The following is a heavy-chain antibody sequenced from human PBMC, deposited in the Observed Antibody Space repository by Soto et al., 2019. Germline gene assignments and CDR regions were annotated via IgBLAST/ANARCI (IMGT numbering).Heavy chain of an antibody. CDR1: GYTFTSYA. CDR3: ARDLGGWPDY. Sequence: QVQLVQSGAEVKKPGASVKVSCKASGYTFTSYAMHWVRQAPGQRLEWMGWINAGNGNTKYSQKFQGRVTITRDTSASTAYMALSSPRYEDTAVYYCARDLGGWPDYWGQGTLVTVSS. D-gene: IGHD2-15*01. J-gene: IGHJ4*02. CDR2: INAGNGNT. V-gene: IGHV1-3*01.